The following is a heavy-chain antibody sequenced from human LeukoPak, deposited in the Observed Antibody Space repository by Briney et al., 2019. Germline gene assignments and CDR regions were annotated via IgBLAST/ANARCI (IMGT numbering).Heavy chain of an antibody. D-gene: IGHD2-15*01. CDR3: ARDPVMVVAATPFDY. Sequence: SETLSLTCTVSGGSISSSSYYWGWIRQPPGKGLEWTGSIYYSGSTYYNPSLKSRVTISVDTSKNQFSLKLSSVTAADTAVYYCARDPVMVVAATPFDYWGQGTLVTVSS. V-gene: IGHV4-39*07. CDR2: IYYSGST. CDR1: GGSISSSSYY. J-gene: IGHJ4*02.